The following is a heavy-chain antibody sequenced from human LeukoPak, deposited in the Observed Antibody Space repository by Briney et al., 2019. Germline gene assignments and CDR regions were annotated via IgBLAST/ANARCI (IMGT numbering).Heavy chain of an antibody. CDR3: VRSGRGLVPRSFDP. CDR2: IRQDGTDK. CDR1: GFTFTTYW. J-gene: IGHJ5*02. Sequence: PGGSLRLSCAASGFTFTTYWMTWVRQAPGKGLEGVANIRQDGTDKYYVDSVKGRFTVSRDSAKNSLYLQMNSLRADDTAVYYCVRSGRGLVPRSFDPWGQGTLVIVSS. D-gene: IGHD2-15*01. V-gene: IGHV3-7*01.